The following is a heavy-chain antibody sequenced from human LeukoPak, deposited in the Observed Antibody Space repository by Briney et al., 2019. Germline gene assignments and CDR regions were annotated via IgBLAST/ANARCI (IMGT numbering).Heavy chain of an antibody. J-gene: IGHJ5*02. CDR3: AKDSLGYCSGGSCRMFDP. CDR2: ISYDGSNK. D-gene: IGHD2-15*01. Sequence: PGGSLRLSCAASGFTFSSYGMHWVRQAPGKGLEWVAVISYDGSNKYYADSVKGRFTISRDNSKNTLYLQMNSLRAENTAVYYCAKDSLGYCSGGSCRMFDPWGQGTLVTVSS. CDR1: GFTFSSYG. V-gene: IGHV3-30*18.